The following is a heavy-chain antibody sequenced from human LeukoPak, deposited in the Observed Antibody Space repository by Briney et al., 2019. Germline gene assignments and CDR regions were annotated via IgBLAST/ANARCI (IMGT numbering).Heavy chain of an antibody. CDR1: GYSFTSFW. Sequence: GESLRISCQGSGYSFTSFWISWVRQMPGKGLEWIGRIDPSDSYTNYSPSFQGHVTISADKSISTAYLQWSSLKASDTATYYCARRPKDIVVVPGVDYGMDVWGQGTTVTVSS. CDR2: IDPSDSYT. CDR3: ARRPKDIVVVPGVDYGMDV. D-gene: IGHD2-2*01. V-gene: IGHV5-10-1*01. J-gene: IGHJ6*02.